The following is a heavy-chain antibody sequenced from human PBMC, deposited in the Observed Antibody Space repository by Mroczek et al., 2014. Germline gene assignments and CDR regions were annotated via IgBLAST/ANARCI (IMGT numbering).Heavy chain of an antibody. J-gene: IGHJ4*02. CDR2: ISADNANT. Sequence: QVQLVQSGGEVKKPGASVKVSCKASGYKFINYGITWVRQAPGQGLEWMGWISADNANTNYAQKFQGRVTVTADTSTNTGFMELRSLTTDDTAVYYCARGGLVRGFGEFSGPVNDYWGQGTLVTVSS. D-gene: IGHD3-10*01. CDR1: GYKFINYG. V-gene: IGHV1-18*01. CDR3: ARGGLVRGFGEFSGPVNDY.